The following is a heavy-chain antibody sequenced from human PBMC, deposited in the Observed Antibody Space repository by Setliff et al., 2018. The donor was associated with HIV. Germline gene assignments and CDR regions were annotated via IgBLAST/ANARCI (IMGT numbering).Heavy chain of an antibody. Sequence: GPVKVSCAASGFIFSDYFMSWIRQAPGKGLEWISYISTSGSTIYYADSVKGRFTISRDNAKKALYLQMNSLRAEDTAVYYCARAQPFDPWGQGTLVTVSS. CDR1: GFIFSDYF. V-gene: IGHV3-11*01. CDR3: ARAQPFDP. D-gene: IGHD6-13*01. J-gene: IGHJ5*02. CDR2: ISTSGSTI.